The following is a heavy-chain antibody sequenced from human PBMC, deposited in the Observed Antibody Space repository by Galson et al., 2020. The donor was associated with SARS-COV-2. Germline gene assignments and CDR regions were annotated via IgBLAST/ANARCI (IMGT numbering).Heavy chain of an antibody. Sequence: SETLSLTCTVSGGSISSYYWSWIRQPPGKGLVLIGYIYYSGSTNYNPSLKSLFTISVDTSKNQFSLKLSSVTAADTAVYYCARAEYCSGGSCEGYYYYMDVWGKGTTVTVSS. V-gene: IGHV4-59*01. CDR1: GGSISSYY. J-gene: IGHJ6*03. CDR3: ARAEYCSGGSCEGYYYYMDV. D-gene: IGHD2-15*01. CDR2: IYYSGST.